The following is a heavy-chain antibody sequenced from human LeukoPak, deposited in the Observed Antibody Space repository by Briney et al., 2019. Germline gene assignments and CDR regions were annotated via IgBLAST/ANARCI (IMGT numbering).Heavy chain of an antibody. CDR1: GGSFSGYY. V-gene: IGHV4-34*01. D-gene: IGHD3-16*02. CDR3: ARGIYDYVWGSYREFDY. Sequence: SETLSLTCAVYGGSFSGYYWSWIRQPPGKGLEWIGEINHSGSTNYNPSLKSRVTISVDTSKNQFSLKLSSVTAADTAVYYCARGIYDYVWGSYREFDYWGQGTLVTVSS. CDR2: INHSGST. J-gene: IGHJ4*02.